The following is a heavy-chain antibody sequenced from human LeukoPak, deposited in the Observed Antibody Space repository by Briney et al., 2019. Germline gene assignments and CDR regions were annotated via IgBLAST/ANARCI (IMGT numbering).Heavy chain of an antibody. CDR2: ISWDGGST. CDR1: GFTFDDYA. Sequence: GGSLRLSCAASGFTFDDYAMHWVRQAPGKGLEWVSLISWDGGSTYYADSVKGRFTISRDNSKNSLYLQMNSLRAEDTALYYCAREDRYRALDYWGQGTLVTVSS. CDR3: AREDRYRALDY. J-gene: IGHJ4*02. D-gene: IGHD4-11*01. V-gene: IGHV3-43D*03.